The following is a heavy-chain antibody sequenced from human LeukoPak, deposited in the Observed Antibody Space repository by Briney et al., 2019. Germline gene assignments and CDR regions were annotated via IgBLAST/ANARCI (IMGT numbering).Heavy chain of an antibody. J-gene: IGHJ4*02. CDR3: ARGGYDY. CDR2: IYSGGST. Sequence: GGSLRLSRAASGFTVSSNYMSWVRQAPGKGLEWVSVIYSGGSTYYADSVRGRFTISRDNSKNTLYLQMNSLRAEDTAVYYCARGGYDYWGQGTLVTVSS. V-gene: IGHV3-66*01. D-gene: IGHD1-26*01. CDR1: GFTVSSNY.